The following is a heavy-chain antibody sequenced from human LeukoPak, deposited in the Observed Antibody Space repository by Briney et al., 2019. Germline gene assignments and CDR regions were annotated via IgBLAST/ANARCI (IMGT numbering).Heavy chain of an antibody. CDR3: AKSRFSYYYYYMDV. Sequence: GGSLRLSCAASGFSFSSYAMTWVRQAPGKGLEWVSTISGSCGSTYYADSVKGRLTISRDNSKNTLYLQMNSLRAEDTAVYYCAKSRFSYYYYYMDVWGKGTTVTVSS. J-gene: IGHJ6*03. CDR2: ISGSCGST. CDR1: GFSFSSYA. V-gene: IGHV3-23*01.